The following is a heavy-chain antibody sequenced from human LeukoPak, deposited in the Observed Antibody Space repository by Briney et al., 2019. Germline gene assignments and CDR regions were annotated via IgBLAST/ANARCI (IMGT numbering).Heavy chain of an antibody. J-gene: IGHJ4*02. V-gene: IGHV3-74*01. CDR2: ISSDGDTT. D-gene: IGHD3-10*01. Sequence: GGSLRLSCVASGFTFSDYWIHWVRHAPGKGLVWVSRISSDGDTTNYADSVKGRFTISRDNAKNTLYLQMNSLRVEDTAVYYCARDRGPRTGFMVREAYDYWGQGTLVTVSS. CDR1: GFTFSDYW. CDR3: ARDRGPRTGFMVREAYDY.